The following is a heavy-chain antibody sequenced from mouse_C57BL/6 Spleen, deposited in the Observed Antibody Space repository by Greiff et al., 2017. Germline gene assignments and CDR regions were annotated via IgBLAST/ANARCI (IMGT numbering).Heavy chain of an antibody. Sequence: EVKLMEPGGGLVKPGGSLKLSCAASGFTFSSYSMSWFRQTPEKRLEWVATISDGGSYTYYPDNVKGRFTISRDNAKNNLYLQMSHLKAEDTAMYYCGRDVGSYAMDYWGQGTSVTVSS. CDR3: GRDVGSYAMDY. CDR2: ISDGGSYT. V-gene: IGHV5-4*01. J-gene: IGHJ4*01. CDR1: GFTFSSYS. D-gene: IGHD2-2*01.